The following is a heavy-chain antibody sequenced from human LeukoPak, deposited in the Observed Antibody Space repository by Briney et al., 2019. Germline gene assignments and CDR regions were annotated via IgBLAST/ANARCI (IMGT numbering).Heavy chain of an antibody. CDR3: ATDQNVGSGSYKSFWFDP. CDR2: INPNSGGT. J-gene: IGHJ5*02. V-gene: IGHV1-2*02. D-gene: IGHD3-10*01. Sequence: ASVKVSCKASGYTFTGYYMHWVRQAPGQGLEWMGWINPNSGGTNYAQKFQGRVTMTEDTPTDTAYMELSSLRSEDTAVYYCATDQNVGSGSYKSFWFDPWGQGTLVTVSS. CDR1: GYTFTGYY.